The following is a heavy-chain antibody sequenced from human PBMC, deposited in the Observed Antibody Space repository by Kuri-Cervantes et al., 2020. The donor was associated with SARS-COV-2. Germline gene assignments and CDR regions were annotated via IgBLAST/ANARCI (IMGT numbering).Heavy chain of an antibody. D-gene: IGHD1-26*01. V-gene: IGHV3-69-1*02. J-gene: IGHJ4*02. CDR1: GFTFSDYY. Sequence: GGSLRLSCAASGFTFSDYYMNWVRQAPGKGLEWASSISSSSTIYYADSVKGRFTISRDNAKNSLYLQMNSLRAEDTAVYYCARASLQEYSGSYFHYCDYWGQGTLVTVSS. CDR2: ISSSSTI. CDR3: ARASLQEYSGSYFHYCDY.